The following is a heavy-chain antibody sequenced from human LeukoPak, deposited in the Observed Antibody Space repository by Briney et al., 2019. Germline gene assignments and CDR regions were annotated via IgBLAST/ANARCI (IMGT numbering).Heavy chain of an antibody. Sequence: ASVKVSCKASGYTFITYGITWVRQAPGQGLEWMGWISAYNGNTNYAQKLQGRVTMTTDTSTNTAFMELRSLRSDDTAVYYCARDYDFLYFDNWGQGTLVTVSS. J-gene: IGHJ4*02. CDR2: ISAYNGNT. CDR3: ARDYDFLYFDN. CDR1: GYTFITYG. D-gene: IGHD3-3*01. V-gene: IGHV1-18*01.